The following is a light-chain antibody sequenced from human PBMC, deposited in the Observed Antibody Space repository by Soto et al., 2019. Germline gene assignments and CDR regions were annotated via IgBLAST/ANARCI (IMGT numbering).Light chain of an antibody. Sequence: EIVMTQSPATLSVSPGESATLSCRASQSVSSNLAWYQQKPGQTPRLLIHGASTRSTRIPGRFSGSGSGTEFTLTISGLQSEDFAVYYCQQYKNWPLTFGGGTKVEIK. V-gene: IGKV3D-15*01. CDR2: GAS. CDR1: QSVSSN. CDR3: QQYKNWPLT. J-gene: IGKJ4*01.